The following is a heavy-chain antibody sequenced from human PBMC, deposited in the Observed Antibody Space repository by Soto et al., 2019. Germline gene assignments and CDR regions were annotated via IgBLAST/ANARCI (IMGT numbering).Heavy chain of an antibody. J-gene: IGHJ2*01. CDR1: GYTFSDYG. CDR2: ISISSGNT. CDR3: ARSYNYGSYWYFDL. V-gene: IGHV1-18*04. D-gene: IGHD3-10*01. Sequence: QVQLVQSGAEVKKPGASVKVSCKASGYTFSDYGITWVRQAPGQGLEWMGGISISSGNTHFEESLQGRVTMTSDKTSTAYMELWRLRSDDSAMYYCARSYNYGSYWYFDLWGRGTLVTVSS.